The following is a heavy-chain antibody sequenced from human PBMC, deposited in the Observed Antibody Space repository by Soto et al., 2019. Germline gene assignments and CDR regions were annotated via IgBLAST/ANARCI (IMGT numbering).Heavy chain of an antibody. Sequence: QVQLQASGPGLVKPSQTLSLPCSVSGGSISGGGYYWSWIRQHPGKVLEWIGYIYYSGSTYYNPSLASRDTISTDTSDNQSSLKLTSVSAADTAVYYCARRASRVRDTFYFASLGPGTLVAVSS. D-gene: IGHD5-18*01. V-gene: IGHV4-31*03. J-gene: IGHJ4*02. CDR3: ARRASRVRDTFYFAS. CDR1: GGSISGGGYY. CDR2: IYYSGST.